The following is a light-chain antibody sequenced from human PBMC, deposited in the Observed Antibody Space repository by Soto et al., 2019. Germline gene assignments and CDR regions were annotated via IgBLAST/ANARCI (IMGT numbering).Light chain of an antibody. Sequence: EIVMTQSPATLSVSPGERATLSCRASQSVSSNLAWYQQKPGQAPRLLIYGASTRATGIPARFSGSGSGTEFTLTISSLQSEDFAVYYCQQYNNWPLDLTFGGGTKVEIK. V-gene: IGKV3-15*01. CDR3: QQYNNWPLDLT. J-gene: IGKJ4*01. CDR1: QSVSSN. CDR2: GAS.